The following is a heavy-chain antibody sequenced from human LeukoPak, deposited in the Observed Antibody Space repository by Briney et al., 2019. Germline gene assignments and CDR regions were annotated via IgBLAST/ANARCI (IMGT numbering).Heavy chain of an antibody. CDR3: ARDAVVPASLLDY. V-gene: IGHV4-4*07. CDR2: ISTTGST. Sequence: SETLSLTCSVSGDSISSYYWSWIRQPAGKGLEWIGRISTTGSTNYNPSLKSRVTMSLDTSKNQFSLKLTSVTAADTAVYYCARDAVVPASLLDYWGQGTLVTVSS. CDR1: GDSISSYY. D-gene: IGHD2-2*01. J-gene: IGHJ4*02.